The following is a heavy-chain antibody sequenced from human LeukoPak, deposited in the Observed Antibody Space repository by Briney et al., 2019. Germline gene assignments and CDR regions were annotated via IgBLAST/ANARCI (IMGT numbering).Heavy chain of an antibody. CDR3: AKVFGTDYFVY. V-gene: IGHV3-23*01. D-gene: IGHD3-10*01. CDR2: ISNNGGAT. J-gene: IGHJ4*02. CDR1: GFTFSSYA. Sequence: GGSLRLSCAASGFTFSSYAMRWVRQAPGKGLEWVSGISNNGGATYYADSVGGRFTISRDNSKNTLYLQMNSLRAGDTAIYYCAKVFGTDYFVYWGQGTLVTVSS.